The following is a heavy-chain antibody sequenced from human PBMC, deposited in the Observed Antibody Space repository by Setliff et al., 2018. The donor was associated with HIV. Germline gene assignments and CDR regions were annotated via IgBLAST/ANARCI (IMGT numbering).Heavy chain of an antibody. CDR3: ARYYGSGTYHRWFDP. D-gene: IGHD3-10*01. V-gene: IGHV4-38-2*02. J-gene: IGHJ5*02. Sequence: SETLSLTCSVSGYSIANGYYWGWIRQPPGKGLEWVGSIYHDGSTYYNPSLRSRVTISVDTSKNQFSLKLSSVTAADTAVYYCARYYGSGTYHRWFDPWGQGTPVTVSS. CDR2: IYHDGST. CDR1: GYSIANGYY.